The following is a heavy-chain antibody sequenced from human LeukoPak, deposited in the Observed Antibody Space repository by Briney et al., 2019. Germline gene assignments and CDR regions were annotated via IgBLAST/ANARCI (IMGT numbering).Heavy chain of an antibody. CDR1: GGSFSGYY. V-gene: IGHV4-34*01. D-gene: IGHD5-18*01. CDR2: INHSGST. Sequence: PETLPLTCAVYGGSFSGYYWSWIRQPPGKGLEWIGEINHSGSTNYNPSLKSRVTISVDTSKNQFSLKLSSVTAADTAVYYCARGNTSIKYFQHWGQGTLVTVSS. CDR3: ARGNTSIKYFQH. J-gene: IGHJ1*01.